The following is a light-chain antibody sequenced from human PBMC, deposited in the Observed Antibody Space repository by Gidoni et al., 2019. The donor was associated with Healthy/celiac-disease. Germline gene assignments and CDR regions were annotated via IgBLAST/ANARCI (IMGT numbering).Light chain of an antibody. CDR1: QSVSSSY. CDR2: GAS. V-gene: IGKV3-20*01. CDR3: QQYGRSPPT. Sequence: DIVLTQSPGTLSLSPGERATISCRASQSVSSSYLAWYQQKPGQAPRLLIYGASSRATGIPDRFSGSGSGTDFTLTISRLEPEDFAVYYCQQYGRSPPTFGGGTKVETK. J-gene: IGKJ4*01.